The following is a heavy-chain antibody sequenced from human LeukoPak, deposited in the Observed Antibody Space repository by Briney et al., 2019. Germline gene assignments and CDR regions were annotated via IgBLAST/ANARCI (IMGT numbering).Heavy chain of an antibody. J-gene: IGHJ4*02. CDR2: IYYSGNT. CDR3: AETYYYDPFDY. CDR1: GGSISNSGYY. V-gene: IGHV4-39*01. Sequence: SETLSLTCTVSGGSISNSGYYRGWIRQPPGKGLEWIGNIYYSGNTYYNPSLKSRVTMSVDTSKNQFSLKLSSVTAADTAVYYCAETYYYDPFDYWGQGTLVTVSS. D-gene: IGHD3-22*01.